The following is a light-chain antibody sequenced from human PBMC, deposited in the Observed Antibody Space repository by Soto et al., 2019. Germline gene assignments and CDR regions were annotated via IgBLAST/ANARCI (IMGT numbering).Light chain of an antibody. V-gene: IGLV2-14*01. J-gene: IGLJ2*01. CDR1: NNDVGAHNL. Sequence: QSVLTQPASVSGSPGQSITISCTGTNNDVGAHNLVSWYQHHPGKAPRLIISEVSNRPSGVSNRFSASKSGNTASLTISGLQAEDEADYYCQSYDSSLTGVVFGGGTKVTVL. CDR3: QSYDSSLTGVV. CDR2: EVS.